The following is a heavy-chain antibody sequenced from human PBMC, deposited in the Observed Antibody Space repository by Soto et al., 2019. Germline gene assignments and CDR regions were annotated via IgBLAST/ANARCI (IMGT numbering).Heavy chain of an antibody. Sequence: ASVKVSCKASGYTFTSYYMHWVRQAPGQGLEWMGIINPSGGSTSYAQKFQGRVTMTRDTSTSTVYMELSSLRSEDTAVYYCARGITIFGVVIINWFDPWGQGTLVTVSS. V-gene: IGHV1-46*01. J-gene: IGHJ5*02. CDR3: ARGITIFGVVIINWFDP. CDR1: GYTFTSYY. CDR2: INPSGGST. D-gene: IGHD3-3*01.